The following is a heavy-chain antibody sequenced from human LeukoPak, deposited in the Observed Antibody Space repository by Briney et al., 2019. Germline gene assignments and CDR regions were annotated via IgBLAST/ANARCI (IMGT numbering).Heavy chain of an antibody. CDR1: AASISSSSLH. Sequence: SETLSLTCTISAASISSSSLHWGWIRQSPGKGLEWIGSIYSGRTIYYSPSLNSRVTISVVTSKDQFILQLNSVTAADTAVYYCARLGAGPTYYDFWSGYSSFYFDYWGQGTLVTVSS. D-gene: IGHD3-3*01. J-gene: IGHJ4*02. CDR2: IYSGRTI. CDR3: ARLGAGPTYYDFWSGYSSFYFDY. V-gene: IGHV4-39*01.